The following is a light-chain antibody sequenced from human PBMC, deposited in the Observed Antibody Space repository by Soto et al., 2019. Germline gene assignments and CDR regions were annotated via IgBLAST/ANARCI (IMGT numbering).Light chain of an antibody. Sequence: QSALTQPAPVSGSPGQSITISCTGTSSNVGSYKRVSWYQQHPGKAPKLMIFEVNKRPSGVSNRFSGSKSGNTASLTISGLKVEDEADYYCCSSGGSPTYVFGTGTKVTVL. CDR3: CSSGGSPTYV. CDR2: EVN. J-gene: IGLJ1*01. CDR1: SSNVGSYKR. V-gene: IGLV2-23*02.